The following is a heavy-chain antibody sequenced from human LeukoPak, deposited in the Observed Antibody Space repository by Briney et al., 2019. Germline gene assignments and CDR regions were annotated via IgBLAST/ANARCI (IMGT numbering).Heavy chain of an antibody. CDR2: IYYSGST. J-gene: IGHJ4*02. D-gene: IGHD5-18*01. CDR3: AREAYSYGYTPFDY. V-gene: IGHV4-61*01. CDR1: GGSVSSGSYY. Sequence: PSETLSLTCTVSGGSVSSGSYYWSWIRQPPGKGLEWIGYIYYSGSTNYNPSLKSRVTISVDTSENQFSLKLSSVTAADTAVYYCAREAYSYGYTPFDYWGQGTLVTVSS.